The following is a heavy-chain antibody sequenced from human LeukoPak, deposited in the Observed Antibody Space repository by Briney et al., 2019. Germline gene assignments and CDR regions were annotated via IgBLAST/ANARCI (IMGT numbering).Heavy chain of an antibody. CDR2: INHSGST. V-gene: IGHV4-34*01. CDR1: GGSFSGYY. J-gene: IGHJ5*02. D-gene: IGHD4-23*01. CDR3: ARHRYGGNSKRGNWFDP. Sequence: SETLSLTCAVYGGSFSGYYWSWIRQPPGKGLEWIGEINHSGSTNYNPSLKSRVPISVDTSKNQFSLTLSSVTAADTAVYYCARHRYGGNSKRGNWFDPWGQGTLVTVSS.